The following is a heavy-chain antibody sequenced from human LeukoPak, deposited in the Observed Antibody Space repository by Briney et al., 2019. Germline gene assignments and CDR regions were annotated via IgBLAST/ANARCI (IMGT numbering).Heavy chain of an antibody. D-gene: IGHD6-19*01. CDR1: GFTFSSYG. CDR2: ISYDGSNK. J-gene: IGHJ3*02. CDR3: AGGAGWTSDM. V-gene: IGHV3-30*03. Sequence: GGSLRLSCAASGFTFSSYGMHWVRQAPGKGLEWVAVISYDGSNKYYADSVKGRFTISRDNAQNLVYLQLNSLRARETAVSYCAGGAGWTSDMWGQGTLVSVSS.